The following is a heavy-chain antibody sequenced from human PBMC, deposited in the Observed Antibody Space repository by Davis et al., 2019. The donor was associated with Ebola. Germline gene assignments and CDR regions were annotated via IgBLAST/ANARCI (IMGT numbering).Heavy chain of an antibody. V-gene: IGHV1-46*01. Sequence: ASVKVSCKASGYTFTSYYMHWVRQAPGQGLEWMGIINPSGGSTSYAQKFQGRVTITADKSTSTAYMELSSLRSEDTAVYYCARDPELELVYYYYGMDVWGQGTTVTVSS. CDR3: ARDPELELVYYYYGMDV. J-gene: IGHJ6*02. CDR2: INPSGGST. D-gene: IGHD1-7*01. CDR1: GYTFTSYY.